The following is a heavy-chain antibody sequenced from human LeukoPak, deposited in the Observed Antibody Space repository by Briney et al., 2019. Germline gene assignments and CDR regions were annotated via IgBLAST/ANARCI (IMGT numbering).Heavy chain of an antibody. D-gene: IGHD3-10*01. CDR3: ARVSGSYYNVISTIDY. V-gene: IGHV5-51*01. Sequence: GASLKISCKGSGSRFTSYWIGWVRLMPGKGLEWMGIIYPGDSDTRYSPSFQGQVTISADESISTAYLQWSSLKASDTAMYYCARVSGSYYNVISTIDYWGQGTLVTVSS. CDR1: GSRFTSYW. J-gene: IGHJ4*02. CDR2: IYPGDSDT.